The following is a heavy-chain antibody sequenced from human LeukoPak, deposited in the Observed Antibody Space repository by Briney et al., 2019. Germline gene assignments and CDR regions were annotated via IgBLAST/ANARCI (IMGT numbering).Heavy chain of an antibody. CDR2: IRYDGSNE. V-gene: IGHV3-30*02. Sequence: GGSLRLSCAASGFTFSSYGMHWVRQAPGKGLEWGSFIRYDGSNEYYADSVRGRFTISRDNSKNTLYLQMNSLRAEDTAVYYCAKGGEWLISSAYYYYYMDVWGKGTTVTISS. J-gene: IGHJ6*03. CDR1: GFTFSSYG. D-gene: IGHD5-12*01. CDR3: AKGGEWLISSAYYYYYMDV.